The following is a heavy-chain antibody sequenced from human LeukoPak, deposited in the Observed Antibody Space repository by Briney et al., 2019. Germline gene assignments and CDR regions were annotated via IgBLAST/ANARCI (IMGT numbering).Heavy chain of an antibody. D-gene: IGHD3-3*01. V-gene: IGHV3-74*01. CDR2: INSDGSST. Sequence: PGGSLRLSCAASGFTFSSYWMHWVRQAPGKGLVWVPRINSDGSSTSYADSVKGRFTISRDNAKNTLYLQMNSLRAEDTAVYYCARDQASYDFWSGLYYYYMDVWGKGTTVTVSS. CDR1: GFTFSSYW. CDR3: ARDQASYDFWSGLYYYYMDV. J-gene: IGHJ6*03.